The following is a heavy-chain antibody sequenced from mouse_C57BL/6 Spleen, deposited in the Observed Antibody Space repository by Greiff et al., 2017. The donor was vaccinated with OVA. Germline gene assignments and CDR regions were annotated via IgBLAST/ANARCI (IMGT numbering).Heavy chain of an antibody. Sequence: QVQLQQPGAELVKPGASVKLSCKASGYTFTSYWMHWVKQRPGQGLEWIGMIHPNSGSTNYNEKFKSKATLTVDKSSSTAYMQLSSLTSEDSAVYYCARGDSDYYGSSYFDYWGQGTTLTVSS. CDR2: IHPNSGST. CDR1: GYTFTSYW. V-gene: IGHV1-64*01. CDR3: ARGDSDYYGSSYFDY. J-gene: IGHJ2*01. D-gene: IGHD1-1*01.